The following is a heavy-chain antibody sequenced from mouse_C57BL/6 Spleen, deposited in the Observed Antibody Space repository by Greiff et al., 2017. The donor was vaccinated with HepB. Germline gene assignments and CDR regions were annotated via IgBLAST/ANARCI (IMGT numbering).Heavy chain of an antibody. Sequence: DVKLQESGPELVKPGASVKISCKASGYTFTDYYMNWVKQSHGKSLEWIGDINPNNGGTSYNQKFKGKATLTVDKSSSTAYMELRSLTSEDSAVYYCARSQRIDYYGSSGAMDYWGQGTSVTVSS. CDR3: ARSQRIDYYGSSGAMDY. V-gene: IGHV1-26*01. J-gene: IGHJ4*01. CDR1: GYTFTDYY. D-gene: IGHD1-1*01. CDR2: INPNNGGT.